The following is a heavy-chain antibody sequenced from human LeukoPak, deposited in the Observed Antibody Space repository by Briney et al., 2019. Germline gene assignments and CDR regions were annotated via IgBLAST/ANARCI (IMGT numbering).Heavy chain of an antibody. Sequence: GGSLRLSCAASGFTFSSYSMNWVRQAPGKGLEWVSYISSSSSTIFYAGSVKGRFTISRDNAKNSLYLQVNSLRAEDTAVYYCARDSSSWPGGYFDYWGQGTLVTVSS. D-gene: IGHD6-13*01. J-gene: IGHJ4*02. CDR2: ISSSSSTI. CDR3: ARDSSSWPGGYFDY. CDR1: GFTFSSYS. V-gene: IGHV3-48*04.